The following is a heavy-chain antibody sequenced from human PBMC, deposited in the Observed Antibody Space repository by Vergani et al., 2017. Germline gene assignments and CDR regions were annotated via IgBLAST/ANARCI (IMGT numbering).Heavy chain of an antibody. V-gene: IGHV1-69*01. CDR2: IIPIFGTA. D-gene: IGHD2-2*01. J-gene: IGHJ5*02. CDR3: ARVPRYCSSTSCSRHYRGWFDP. Sequence: QVQLVQSGAEVKKPGSSVKVSCKASGGTFSSYAISWVRQAPGQGLEWMRGIIPIFGTANYAQKFQGRVTITADESTSTAYMELSSLRSEDTAVYYCARVPRYCSSTSCSRHYRGWFDPWGQGTLVTVSS. CDR1: GGTFSSYA.